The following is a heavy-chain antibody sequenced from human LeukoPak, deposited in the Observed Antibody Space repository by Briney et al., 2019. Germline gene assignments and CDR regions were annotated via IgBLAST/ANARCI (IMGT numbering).Heavy chain of an antibody. CDR1: GYTFTDYY. V-gene: IGHV1-2*02. J-gene: IGHJ5*02. CDR2: INPNSGGT. CDR3: ARDRGGEYDILTGYSAATNWFDP. D-gene: IGHD3-9*01. Sequence: GASVKVSCKASGYTFTDYYMHWVRQAPGQGLEWMGWINPNSGGTNYAQKFQGRVTMTRDTSISTAYMELSRLRSDDTAVYYCARDRGGEYDILTGYSAATNWFDPWGQGTLVTVSS.